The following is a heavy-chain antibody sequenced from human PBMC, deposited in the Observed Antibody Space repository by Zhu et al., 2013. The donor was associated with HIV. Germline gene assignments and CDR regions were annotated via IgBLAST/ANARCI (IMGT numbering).Heavy chain of an antibody. V-gene: IGHV3-30-3*01. Sequence: VQLVESGGGVVQPGRSLRLSCAASGFTLSSYAMHWVRQAPGKGLEWVAVIAHDGSIKLYTESVKGRFTISRDDSKNTLSLQMDSLRDEDTALYYCARDPITGVPDYFDYWGQGTLVTVSS. CDR3: ARDPITGVPDYFDY. J-gene: IGHJ4*02. CDR1: GFTLSSYA. CDR2: IAHDGSIK. D-gene: IGHD1-20*01.